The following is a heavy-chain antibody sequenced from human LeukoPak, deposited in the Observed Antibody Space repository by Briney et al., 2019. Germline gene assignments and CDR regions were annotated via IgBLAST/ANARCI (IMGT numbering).Heavy chain of an antibody. CDR2: ISDSGGST. V-gene: IGHV3-23*01. Sequence: PGGSLRLSCAASGFTFSSYVMSWVRQAPGKGLEWVSTISDSGGSTYYTDSVKGRFTISGDNSKNTLYLQMNSLRAEDTAVYYCAKDRYCSSSSCALYYFDSWGQGTLVTVSS. D-gene: IGHD2-2*01. CDR1: GFTFSSYV. CDR3: AKDRYCSSSSCALYYFDS. J-gene: IGHJ4*02.